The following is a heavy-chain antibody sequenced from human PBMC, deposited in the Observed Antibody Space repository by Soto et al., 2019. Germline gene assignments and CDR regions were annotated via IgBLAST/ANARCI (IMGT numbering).Heavy chain of an antibody. D-gene: IGHD3-10*01. CDR3: ARHWPGSGVGSMDV. CDR1: GGSISSSSSY. V-gene: IGHV4-39*01. J-gene: IGHJ6*02. CDR2: IYFRGST. Sequence: QLQLQESGPGLVKPSETLSLSCTVSGGSISSSSSYWGWIRQPPGKGLEWIGNIYFRGSTYYNPPLKSRVTISVDTSKNQFSLKLSSVTAADTAVYYCARHWPGSGVGSMDVWGQGTTVTVSS.